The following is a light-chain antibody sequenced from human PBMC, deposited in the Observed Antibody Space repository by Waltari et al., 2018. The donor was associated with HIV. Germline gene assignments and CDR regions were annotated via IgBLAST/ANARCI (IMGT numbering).Light chain of an antibody. CDR3: AAWDDSLSGRV. CDR1: SSNIGSNY. CDR2: RNN. V-gene: IGLV1-47*01. Sequence: VLTQPPSASGTPGQRVTISCSGSSSNIGSNYVYWYQQLPGTAPKLLIYRNNQRPSGVPDRFSGSKSGTSASLAISGLRSEDEADYYCAAWDDSLSGRVFGGGTKLTVL. J-gene: IGLJ3*02.